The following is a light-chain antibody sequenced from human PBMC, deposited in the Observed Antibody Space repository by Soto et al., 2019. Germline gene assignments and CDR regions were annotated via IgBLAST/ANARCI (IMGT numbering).Light chain of an antibody. CDR2: LVS. J-gene: IGKJ2*01. Sequence: DIVMTQSPLSLPVTPGEPASISCRSSQSLLQNNGYNYLDWYLQKPGQSPQLLIYLVSNRASGVPGRFSGSGSGTDFTLKISRVEAEDVGVYYCMQALQTSYTFGQGTKLEIK. CDR3: MQALQTSYT. V-gene: IGKV2-28*01. CDR1: QSLLQNNGYNY.